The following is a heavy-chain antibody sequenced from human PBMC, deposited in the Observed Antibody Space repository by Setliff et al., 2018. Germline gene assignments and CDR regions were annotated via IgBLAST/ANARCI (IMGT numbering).Heavy chain of an antibody. Sequence: SETLSLTCSVSGASISSNYWSWIRQSPGKGLEWIGYLYYNGTTRFGPSLKSRATISVDSPNNKFSLNLSSVSAADTAVYYCARGPDLTAVGATYFYGMDVWAKGPRSPSP. J-gene: IGHJ6*02. CDR2: LYYNGTT. CDR1: GASISSNY. V-gene: IGHV4-59*12. CDR3: ARGPDLTAVGATYFYGMDV. D-gene: IGHD6-19*01.